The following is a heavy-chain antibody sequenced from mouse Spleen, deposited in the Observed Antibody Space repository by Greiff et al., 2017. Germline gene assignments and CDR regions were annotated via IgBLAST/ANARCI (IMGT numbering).Heavy chain of an antibody. CDR3: TRLLLRPY. D-gene: IGHD1-1*01. V-gene: IGHV1-15*01. CDR1: GYTFTDYE. J-gene: IGHJ3*01. CDR2: IDPETGGT. Sequence: QVQLKQSGAELVRPGASVTLSCKASGYTFTDYEMHWVKQTPVHGLEWIGAIDPETGGTAYNQKFKGKAILTADKSSSTAYMELRSLTSEDSAVYYCTRLLLRPYWGQGTLVTVSA.